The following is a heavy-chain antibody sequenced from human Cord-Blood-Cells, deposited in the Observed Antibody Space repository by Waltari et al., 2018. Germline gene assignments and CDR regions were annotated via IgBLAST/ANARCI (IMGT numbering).Heavy chain of an antibody. Sequence: QVQLVQSGAEVKKPGASVKVSCKASGYTCTSYGISWVRQAPGQGLEWMGWISAYNGNTNYAQKLQGRVTMTTDTSTSTAYMELRSLRSDDTAVYYCARDKKRRDIVVVPAAMGYWGQGTLVTVSS. J-gene: IGHJ4*02. CDR2: ISAYNGNT. CDR3: ARDKKRRDIVVVPAAMGY. CDR1: GYTCTSYG. D-gene: IGHD2-2*01. V-gene: IGHV1-18*01.